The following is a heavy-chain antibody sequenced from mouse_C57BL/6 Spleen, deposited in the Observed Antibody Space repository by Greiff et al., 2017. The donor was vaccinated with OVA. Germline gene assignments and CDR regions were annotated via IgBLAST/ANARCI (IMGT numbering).Heavy chain of an antibody. CDR3: ARRWSYYFDY. Sequence: VQLQQSGPELVKPGASVKISCTASGYSFTGYYMNWVKQSPEKSLEWIGEINPSTGGTTYNQKFKAKATLTVDKSSSTAYMQLKSLTSEDSAVYYCARRWSYYFDYWGQGTTLTVSS. V-gene: IGHV1-42*01. J-gene: IGHJ2*01. CDR1: GYSFTGYY. CDR2: INPSTGGT. D-gene: IGHD1-1*02.